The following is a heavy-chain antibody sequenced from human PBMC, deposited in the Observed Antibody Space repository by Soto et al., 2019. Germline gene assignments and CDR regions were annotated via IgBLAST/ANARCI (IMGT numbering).Heavy chain of an antibody. J-gene: IGHJ2*01. CDR2: MNPNSGNT. Sequence: RASVKVSCKASGYTFTSYDINWVRQATGQGLEWMGWMNPNSGNTGYAQKFQGRVTMTRNTSISTAYMELSSLRSEDTAVYYCARGGYCSGGSCYGDWYFDLWGRGTLVTVSS. CDR1: GYTFTSYD. V-gene: IGHV1-8*01. D-gene: IGHD2-15*01. CDR3: ARGGYCSGGSCYGDWYFDL.